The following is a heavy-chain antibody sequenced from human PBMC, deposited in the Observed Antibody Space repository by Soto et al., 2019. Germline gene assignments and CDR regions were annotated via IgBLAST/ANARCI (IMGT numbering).Heavy chain of an antibody. D-gene: IGHD3-22*01. CDR2: ISYDGSNK. CDR3: AKIVYYYDSSGGMDV. V-gene: IGHV3-30*18. Sequence: GGSLRLSCAASGFTFSSYGMHWVRQAPGKGLEWVAVISYDGSNKYYADSVKGRFTISRDNSKNTLYLQMNSLRAEDTAVYYCAKIVYYYDSSGGMDVWGQGTTVTVSS. CDR1: GFTFSSYG. J-gene: IGHJ6*02.